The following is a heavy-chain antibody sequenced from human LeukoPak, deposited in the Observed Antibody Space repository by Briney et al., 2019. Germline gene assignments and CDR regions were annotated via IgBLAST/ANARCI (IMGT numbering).Heavy chain of an antibody. V-gene: IGHV4-59*01. D-gene: IGHD3-10*01. CDR2: IYYSGST. Sequence: SETLSLTCTVSGGSISSYYWSWIRQPPGKGLEWIGYIYYSGSTNYNPSLKSRVTVSVDTSKNQFSLKLSSVTAADTAVYYCARGRSSMVRGYYYYYMDVWGKGTTVTISS. CDR3: ARGRSSMVRGYYYYYMDV. CDR1: GGSISSYY. J-gene: IGHJ6*03.